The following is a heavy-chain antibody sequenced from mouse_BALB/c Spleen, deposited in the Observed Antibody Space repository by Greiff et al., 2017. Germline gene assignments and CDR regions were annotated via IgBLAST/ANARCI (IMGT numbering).Heavy chain of an antibody. CDR1: GFTFSSYG. CDR3: ARHRGYDQAWFAY. Sequence: EVHLVESGGDLVKPGGSLKLSCAASGFTFSSYGMSWVRQTPDKRLEWVATISSGGSYTYYPDSVKGRFTISRDNAKNTLYLQMSSLKSEDTAMYYCARHRGYDQAWFAYWGQGTLVTVSA. J-gene: IGHJ3*01. V-gene: IGHV5-6*01. D-gene: IGHD2-2*01. CDR2: ISSGGSYT.